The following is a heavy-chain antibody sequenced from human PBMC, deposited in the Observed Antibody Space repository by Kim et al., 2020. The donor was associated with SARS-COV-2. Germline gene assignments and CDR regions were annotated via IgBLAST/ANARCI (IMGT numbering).Heavy chain of an antibody. CDR3: ARDRASPPAYYYYGMDV. Sequence: VKSRITINPDQSKNQFSLQLNSVTPEDTAVYYCARDRASPPAYYYYGMDVWGQGTTVTVSS. J-gene: IGHJ6*02. V-gene: IGHV6-1*01.